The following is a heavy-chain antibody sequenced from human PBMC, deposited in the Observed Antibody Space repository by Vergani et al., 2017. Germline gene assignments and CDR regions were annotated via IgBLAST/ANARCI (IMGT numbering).Heavy chain of an antibody. V-gene: IGHV4-59*01. CDR3: ARDGRAYYDFWSGSVYYYMDV. D-gene: IGHD3-3*01. Sequence: QVQLQESGPGLVKPSETLSLTCTVSGGSISSYYWSWIRQPPGKGLERIGYIYYSGSTNYNPSLKSRVTISVDTSKNQFSLKLSSVTAADTAVYYCARDGRAYYDFWSGSVYYYMDVWGKGP. J-gene: IGHJ6*03. CDR2: IYYSGST. CDR1: GGSISSYY.